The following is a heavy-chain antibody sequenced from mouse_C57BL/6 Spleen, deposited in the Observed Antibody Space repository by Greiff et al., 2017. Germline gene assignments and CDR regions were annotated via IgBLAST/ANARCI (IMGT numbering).Heavy chain of an antibody. D-gene: IGHD2-4*01. J-gene: IGHJ1*03. Sequence: QVQLQQSGAELARPGASVKLSCKASGYTFTSYGISWVKQRTGQGLEWIGEIYPRSGNTYYNEKFKGKATLTADKSSSTAYMELRSLTSEDSAVYFCARGNDYDGDWYFDVWGTGTTVTVSS. CDR3: ARGNDYDGDWYFDV. V-gene: IGHV1-81*01. CDR2: IYPRSGNT. CDR1: GYTFTSYG.